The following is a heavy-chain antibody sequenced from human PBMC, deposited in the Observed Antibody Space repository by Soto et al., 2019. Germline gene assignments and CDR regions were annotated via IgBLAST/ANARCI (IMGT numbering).Heavy chain of an antibody. V-gene: IGHV1-69*13. Sequence: GASVKVSCKASGFTFTAYGIHWVRQAPGQRLEWMGGINPIFGAAKYAQKFQGRVTITADESTSTAYMELSSLRSEDTAVYYCARDPFGDYYGMDVWGQGTTVTVSS. CDR2: INPIFGAA. CDR3: ARDPFGDYYGMDV. D-gene: IGHD3-16*01. CDR1: GFTFTAYG. J-gene: IGHJ6*02.